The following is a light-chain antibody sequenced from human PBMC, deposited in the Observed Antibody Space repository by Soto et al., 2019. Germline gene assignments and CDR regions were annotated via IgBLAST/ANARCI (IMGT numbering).Light chain of an antibody. J-gene: IGKJ4*01. V-gene: IGKV4-1*01. CDR1: QSLLSSRNGRHT. Sequence: DIVLTQSPEFLAVSLGERATIKCRSSQSLLSSRNGRHTLSWLQKKPGQPPRLLIYWASTRHSGVPDRVSGGASGTDFTLTISSLQPEDVAVYYCQQHLDFLVTFGGGTEVDI. CDR3: QQHLDFLVT. CDR2: WAS.